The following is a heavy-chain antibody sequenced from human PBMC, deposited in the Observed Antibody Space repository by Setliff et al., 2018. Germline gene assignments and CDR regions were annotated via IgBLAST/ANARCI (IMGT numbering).Heavy chain of an antibody. D-gene: IGHD3-22*01. CDR2: IITNTGKT. CDR3: VRGQGPRTVVAIPFDH. J-gene: IGHJ4*02. V-gene: IGHV1-18*01. Sequence: ASVKVSCKASGYTFTNYGFTWVRQAPGQGLEWMGMIITNTGKTSYPKKFQGRVTMTTDTSTSTAYMELTSLTSDDTALYYCVRGQGPRTVVAIPFDHWGQGTLVTVSS. CDR1: GYTFTNYG.